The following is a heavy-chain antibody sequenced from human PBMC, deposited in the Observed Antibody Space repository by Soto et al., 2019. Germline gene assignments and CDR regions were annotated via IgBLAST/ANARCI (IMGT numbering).Heavy chain of an antibody. CDR3: ARVPGYSSGRYRSWAS. CDR1: GGSINSGGYY. CDR2: MYYSGST. D-gene: IGHD6-19*01. J-gene: IGHJ4*02. Sequence: SETLSLTCTVSGGSINSGGYYWGWIRQPPGKGLEWIGSMYYSGSTFYNASLKSRVTISADTSKNQFSLNLNSVTVADTAVYYCARVPGYSSGRYRSWASWGQGTLVTVSS. V-gene: IGHV4-39*01.